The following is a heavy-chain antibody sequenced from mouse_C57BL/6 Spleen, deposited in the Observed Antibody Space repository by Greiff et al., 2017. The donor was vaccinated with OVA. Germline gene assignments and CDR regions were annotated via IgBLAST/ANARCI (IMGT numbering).Heavy chain of an antibody. CDR2: INPSNGGT. CDR1: GYTFTSYW. D-gene: IGHD2-4*01. CDR3: SRRMITQSQCKCTMDY. V-gene: IGHV1-53*01. J-gene: IGHJ4*01. Sequence: QVQLQQPGTELVKPGASVKLSCKASGYTFTSYWMHWVKQRPGQGLEWIGNINPSNGGTNYNEKFKSKATLTVDKSSSTAYMQLSSLTSEDSAVYYYSRRMITQSQCKCTMDYWGQGTTVTVSS.